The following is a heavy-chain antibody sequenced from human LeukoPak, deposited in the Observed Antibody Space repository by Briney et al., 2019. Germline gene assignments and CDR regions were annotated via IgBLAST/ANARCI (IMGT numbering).Heavy chain of an antibody. CDR3: ARAPLGYYYDSSGYY. J-gene: IGHJ4*02. V-gene: IGHV4-39*07. CDR2: IYYSGST. D-gene: IGHD3-22*01. Sequence: SETLSLTCTVSGGSISSSSYYWGWIRQPPGKGLEWIGSIYYSGSTYYNPSLKSRVTISVDTSKNQFSLKLSSVTAADTAVYYCARAPLGYYYDSSGYYWGQGTLVTVSS. CDR1: GGSISSSSYY.